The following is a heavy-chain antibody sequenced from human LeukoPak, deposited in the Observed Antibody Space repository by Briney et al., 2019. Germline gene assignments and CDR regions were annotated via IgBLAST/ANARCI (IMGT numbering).Heavy chain of an antibody. CDR2: IYYSGST. CDR1: GGSISSGGYY. Sequence: SQTLSLTCTVSGGSISSGGYYWSWIRQHPGKGLEWIGYIYYSGSTYYKPSLKSRVTISVDTSKNQFSLKLSSVTAADTAVYYCARDWKIGGFDYWGQGTLVTVSS. D-gene: IGHD2-15*01. J-gene: IGHJ4*02. CDR3: ARDWKIGGFDY. V-gene: IGHV4-31*03.